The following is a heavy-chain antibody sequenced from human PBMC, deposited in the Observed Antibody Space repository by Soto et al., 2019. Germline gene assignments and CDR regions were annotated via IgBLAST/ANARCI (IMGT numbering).Heavy chain of an antibody. V-gene: IGHV4-59*08. CDR2: TYYSGST. D-gene: IGHD1-26*01. Sequence: SETLSLTCTVSGGSISSYYWSWIRQPPGKGLEWIGYTYYSGSTNYNPSLKSRVTISVDTSKNQFSLKLSSVTAADTAVYYCAIGKVPTYYFVYWGQGTLVTVFS. J-gene: IGHJ4*02. CDR1: GGSISSYY. CDR3: AIGKVPTYYFVY.